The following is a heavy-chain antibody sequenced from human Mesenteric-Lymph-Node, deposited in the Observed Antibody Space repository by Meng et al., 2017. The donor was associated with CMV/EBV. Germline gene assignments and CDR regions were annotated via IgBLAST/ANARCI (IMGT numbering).Heavy chain of an antibody. J-gene: IGHJ6*02. Sequence: SETLSLTCTVSGGSISSGGYYWSWIRQHPGKGLEWIGYIYYSGSTNYNPSLKSRVTISVDTSKNQFSLKLSSVTAADTAVYYCARDIKGLDYYYYGMDVWGQGTTVTVSS. D-gene: IGHD3-10*01. CDR2: IYYSGST. CDR1: GGSISSGGYY. CDR3: ARDIKGLDYYYYGMDV. V-gene: IGHV4-61*08.